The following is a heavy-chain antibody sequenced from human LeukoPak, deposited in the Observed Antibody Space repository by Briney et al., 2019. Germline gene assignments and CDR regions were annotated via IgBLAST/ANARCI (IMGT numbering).Heavy chain of an antibody. V-gene: IGHV4-39*01. J-gene: IGHJ5*02. CDR2: IYDSGST. CDR3: ARRAAVGENWFDP. CDR1: GGSISSRTYS. D-gene: IGHD6-25*01. Sequence: PSETLSLTCIVSGGSISSRTYSWGWIRQPPGKGLEWIGGIYDSGSTYYNPSLESRVTLSVDTSENQFSLKLSSVTAADTAVYYCARRAAVGENWFDPWGQGTLVTVSS.